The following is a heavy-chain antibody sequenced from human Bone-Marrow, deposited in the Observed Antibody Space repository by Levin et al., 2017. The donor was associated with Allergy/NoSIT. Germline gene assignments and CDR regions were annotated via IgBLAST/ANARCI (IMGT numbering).Heavy chain of an antibody. J-gene: IGHJ6*02. V-gene: IGHV3-23*01. Sequence: QSGGSLRLSCVGSGFTFNNFAMTWVCQAPGKGIEWVSTIRGGGGTAYYADSVKGRFTIFRDNPDNTVYLQMNRLRAEDTAIYYCARDGVHRSQYYYYAMDVWGQGTTVTVSS. CDR3: ARDGVHRSQYYYYAMDV. CDR2: IRGGGGTA. CDR1: GFTFNNFA.